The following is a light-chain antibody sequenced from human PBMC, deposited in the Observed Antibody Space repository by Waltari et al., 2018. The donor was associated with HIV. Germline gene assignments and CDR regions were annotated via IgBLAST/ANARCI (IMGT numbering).Light chain of an antibody. CDR3: SSYRSSSTPLWV. J-gene: IGLJ3*02. Sequence: QSALTQPPSASGSPGQSVTISCTGTSSDVGGYNYVSWYQQHPGKAPKLMIYEVSKRPSGVPDRFSGSKSGNTASLTVSGLQAEDEADYYCSSYRSSSTPLWVFGGGTKLTVL. CDR2: EVS. CDR1: SSDVGGYNY. V-gene: IGLV2-8*01.